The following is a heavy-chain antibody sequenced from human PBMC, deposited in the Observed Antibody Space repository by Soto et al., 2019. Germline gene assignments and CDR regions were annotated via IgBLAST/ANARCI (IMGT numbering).Heavy chain of an antibody. CDR1: GFTFSGYA. CDR2: ISSDGSNK. D-gene: IGHD4-17*01. Sequence: GGSLRLSCAASGFTFSGYAMHWVRQAPGKGLEYVALISSDGSNKYYADSVRGRFTMSRDNSRDTLYLQMNSLRPDDTAVYYCARGPSNGDYGNYLDFWGQGTLVTVSS. V-gene: IGHV3-30-3*01. J-gene: IGHJ4*02. CDR3: ARGPSNGDYGNYLDF.